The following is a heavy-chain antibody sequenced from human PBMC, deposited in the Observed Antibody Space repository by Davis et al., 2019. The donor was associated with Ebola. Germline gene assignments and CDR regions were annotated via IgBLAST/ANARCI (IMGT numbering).Heavy chain of an antibody. J-gene: IGHJ4*02. Sequence: SGPTLVKPTQTLTLTCTFSGFSFRTSGVGVGWIRQPPGKALEWLALIYWDDDKRYSPSLKSRLTITKDTSKNQVVLTMTNMDPVDTATYYCTHLGGEIYFDYWGQGTLVTVSS. D-gene: IGHD7-27*01. CDR1: GFSFRTSGVG. V-gene: IGHV2-5*02. CDR2: IYWDDDK. CDR3: THLGGEIYFDY.